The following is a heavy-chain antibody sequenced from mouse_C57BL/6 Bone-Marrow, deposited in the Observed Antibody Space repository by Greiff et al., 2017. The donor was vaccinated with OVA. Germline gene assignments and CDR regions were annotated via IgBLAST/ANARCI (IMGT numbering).Heavy chain of an antibody. J-gene: IGHJ3*01. D-gene: IGHD2-5*01. Sequence: VKLQESGPELVKPGASVKISCKASGYTFTDYYINWVKQRPGQGLEWIGWIFPGSGSTYYNEKFKGKATLTVDKSSSTAYMLLSSLTSEDSAVLFCGRWYYSNTWFAYWGQGTLVTVSA. CDR3: GRWYYSNTWFAY. V-gene: IGHV1-75*01. CDR2: IFPGSGST. CDR1: GYTFTDYY.